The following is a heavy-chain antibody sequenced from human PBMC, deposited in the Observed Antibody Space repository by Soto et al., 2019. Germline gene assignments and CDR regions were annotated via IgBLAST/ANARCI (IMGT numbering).Heavy chain of an antibody. V-gene: IGHV1-2*02. D-gene: IGHD6-13*01. CDR2: INPNSGGT. Sequence: ASVKVSCKASGYTFTGYYMHWVRQAPGQGLEWMGWINPNSGGTNYAQKFQGRVTMTRDTSISTAYMELSRLRSDDTAVYYCARAGYSSSWYYFDYWGQGTLVTSPQ. J-gene: IGHJ4*02. CDR3: ARAGYSSSWYYFDY. CDR1: GYTFTGYY.